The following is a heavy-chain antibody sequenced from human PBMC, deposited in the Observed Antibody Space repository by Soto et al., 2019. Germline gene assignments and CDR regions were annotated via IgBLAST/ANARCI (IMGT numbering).Heavy chain of an antibody. CDR3: ARDLLAARPALYYYYGMDV. D-gene: IGHD6-6*01. J-gene: IGHJ6*02. Sequence: SVKVSCKASGGTFSSYAISWVRQAPGQGLEWMGGIIPIFGTANYAQKFQGRVTITADESTSTAYMELSSLRSEDTAVYYCARDLLAARPALYYYYGMDVWGQGTTVTVSS. V-gene: IGHV1-69*13. CDR1: GGTFSSYA. CDR2: IIPIFGTA.